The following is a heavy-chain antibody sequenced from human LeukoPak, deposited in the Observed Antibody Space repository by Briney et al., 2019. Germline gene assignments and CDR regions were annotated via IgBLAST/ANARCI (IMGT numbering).Heavy chain of an antibody. CDR1: GFTFSSYA. CDR3: AKEGGGYKPGYSSSWYYFDY. J-gene: IGHJ4*02. CDR2: ISGSGGST. Sequence: GGSLRLSCAASGFTFSSYAMSWVRQAPGKGLEWVSAISGSGGSTYYADSVKGRFTISRDNSKNTLYLQMNSLRAEDTAVYYCAKEGGGYKPGYSSSWYYFDYWGQGTLVTVSS. V-gene: IGHV3-23*01. D-gene: IGHD6-13*01.